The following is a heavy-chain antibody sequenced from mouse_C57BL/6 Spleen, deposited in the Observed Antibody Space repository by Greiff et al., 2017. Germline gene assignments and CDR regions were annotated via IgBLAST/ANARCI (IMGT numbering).Heavy chain of an antibody. V-gene: IGHV1-63*01. D-gene: IGHD1-1*01. CDR3: ARCYGSSYAMDY. Sequence: QVQLQQSGAELVRPGTSVKMSCKASGYTFTNYWIGWAKQRPGHGLEWIGDIYPGGGYTNYNEKFKGKATLTADKSSSTAYLPVSSLTSEDSAIYYCARCYGSSYAMDYWGQGTSVTVSS. J-gene: IGHJ4*01. CDR1: GYTFTNYW. CDR2: IYPGGGYT.